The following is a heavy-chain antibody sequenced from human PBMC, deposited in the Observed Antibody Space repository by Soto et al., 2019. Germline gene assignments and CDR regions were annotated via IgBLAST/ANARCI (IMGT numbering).Heavy chain of an antibody. CDR3: ARDYTVTIFGVVHYYYYMDV. J-gene: IGHJ6*03. V-gene: IGHV3-7*01. CDR2: IKQDGSEK. CDR1: GFTFSSYW. Sequence: PGGSLRLSCAASGFTFSSYWMSWVRQAPGKGLEWVANIKQDGSEKYYVDSVKGRFTISRDNAKNSLYLQMNSLRAEDTAVYYCARDYTVTIFGVVHYYYYMDVWGKGTTVTVSS. D-gene: IGHD3-3*01.